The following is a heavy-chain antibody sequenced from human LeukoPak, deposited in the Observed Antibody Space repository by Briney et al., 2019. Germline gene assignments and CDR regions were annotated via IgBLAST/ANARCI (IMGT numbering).Heavy chain of an antibody. J-gene: IGHJ4*02. D-gene: IGHD6-13*01. CDR1: GGSISSSSYY. Sequence: SETLSLTCTVSGGSISSSSYYWGWIRQPPGKGLEWIGSIYYSGSTYYNPSLKSRVTISVDTSKNQFSLKLSSVTAADTAVYYCARLSGYSSSCVGYWGQGTLVTVSS. V-gene: IGHV4-39*01. CDR2: IYYSGST. CDR3: ARLSGYSSSCVGY.